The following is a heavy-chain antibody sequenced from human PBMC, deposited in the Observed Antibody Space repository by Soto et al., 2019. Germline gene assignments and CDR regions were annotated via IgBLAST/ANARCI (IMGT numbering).Heavy chain of an antibody. D-gene: IGHD3-22*01. Sequence: QVQLVQSGAEVKKPGSSVKVSCKASGGTFSSYASIWVRQAPGQGLEWMGGIIPIFGTANYAQKFQGRVTITADECTSTAYMELSSLRSEDTAVYYCARDRGPSSGYYPYWFDPWGQGTLVTVSS. CDR2: IIPIFGTA. V-gene: IGHV1-69*12. CDR1: GGTFSSYA. CDR3: ARDRGPSSGYYPYWFDP. J-gene: IGHJ5*02.